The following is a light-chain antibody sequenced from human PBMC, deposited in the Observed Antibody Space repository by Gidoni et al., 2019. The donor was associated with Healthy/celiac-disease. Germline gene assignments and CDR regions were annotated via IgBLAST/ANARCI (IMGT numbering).Light chain of an antibody. CDR1: SSDVGGYNY. CDR2: EVS. Sequence: QSAPTQPASVSGSPGQSITISCTGTSSDVGGYNYFSWYQQHPGKAPKLMIYEVSNRPSGVSNRFSGSKSGNTASLTISGLQAEDEADYYCSSYASSSTFYVFGTGTKVTVL. J-gene: IGLJ1*01. V-gene: IGLV2-14*01. CDR3: SSYASSSTFYV.